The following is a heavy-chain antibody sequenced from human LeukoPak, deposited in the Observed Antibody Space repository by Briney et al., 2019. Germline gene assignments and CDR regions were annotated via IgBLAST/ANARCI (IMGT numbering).Heavy chain of an antibody. V-gene: IGHV3-7*01. CDR2: IKQDESEK. D-gene: IGHD6-19*01. CDR3: AIPNSVAGHY. CDR1: GFIVSNVW. J-gene: IGHJ4*02. Sequence: GGSLRLSCAASGFIVSNVWMSWVRQAPGKGLEWVAIIKQDESEKYYVGSVEGRFTISRDNAKNSLYLQMNSLRAEDTAVYYCAIPNSVAGHYWGQGTLVTVSS.